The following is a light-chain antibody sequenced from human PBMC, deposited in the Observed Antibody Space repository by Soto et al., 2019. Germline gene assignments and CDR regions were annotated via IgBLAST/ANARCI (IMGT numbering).Light chain of an antibody. CDR3: QQYNSYSWT. CDR2: DAS. J-gene: IGKJ1*01. CDR1: QSINDW. V-gene: IGKV1-5*01. Sequence: DIQMTQSPSILSASIGDRVTITCRASQSINDWLAWYQQKPGKAPKLLIYDASTLESGVPSRFSGSRSGTEFTLTISSLQPDDFATYYCQQYNSYSWTFGQGTKVDIK.